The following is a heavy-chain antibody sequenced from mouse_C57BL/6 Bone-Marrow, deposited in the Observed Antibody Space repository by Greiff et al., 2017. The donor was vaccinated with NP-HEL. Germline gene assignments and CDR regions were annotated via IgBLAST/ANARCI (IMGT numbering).Heavy chain of an antibody. CDR3: ARDSDYYGSSLYWYFDV. CDR2: INYDGSST. D-gene: IGHD1-1*01. J-gene: IGHJ1*03. CDR1: GFTFSDYY. V-gene: IGHV5-16*01. Sequence: EVKVVESEGGLVQPGSSMKLSCTASGFTFSDYYMAWVRQVPEKGLEWVANINYDGSSTYYLDSLKSRFIISRDNAKNILYLQMSSLKSEDTDTYDCARDSDYYGSSLYWYFDVWGTGTTVTVSS.